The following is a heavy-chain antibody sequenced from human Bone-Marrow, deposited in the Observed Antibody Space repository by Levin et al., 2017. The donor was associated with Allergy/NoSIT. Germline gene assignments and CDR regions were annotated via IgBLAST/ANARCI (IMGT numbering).Heavy chain of an antibody. CDR2: IIPIVGTA. CDR1: GGTFSGYA. V-gene: IGHV1-69*06. D-gene: IGHD3-3*01. CDR3: ARGFLQYLVGYSYYYMDV. J-gene: IGHJ6*03. Sequence: GASVKVSCEASGGTFSGYAISWVRQAPGQGLEWMGGIIPIVGTAKYAQSFQGRVSITADKSTSPAYMELSSLRSEDTAVYYCARGFLQYLVGYSYYYMDVWGKGTTVTVSS.